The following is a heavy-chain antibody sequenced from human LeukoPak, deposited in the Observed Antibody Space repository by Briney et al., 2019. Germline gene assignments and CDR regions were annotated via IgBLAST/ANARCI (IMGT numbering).Heavy chain of an antibody. D-gene: IGHD2-15*01. CDR3: ARDRYCSGGSCYVDAFDI. Sequence: SQTLSLTCAISGDSVSSNSAAWNWIRQSPSRGLEWLGRTYYRSKWYNDYAVSVKSRITINPDTSKNQFSLQLNSVTPEGTAVYYCARDRYCSGGSCYVDAFDIWGQGTMVTVSS. CDR1: GDSVSSNSAA. V-gene: IGHV6-1*01. CDR2: TYYRSKWYN. J-gene: IGHJ3*02.